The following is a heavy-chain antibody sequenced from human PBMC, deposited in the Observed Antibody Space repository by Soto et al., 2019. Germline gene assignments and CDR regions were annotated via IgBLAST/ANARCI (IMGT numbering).Heavy chain of an antibody. J-gene: IGHJ6*03. CDR3: AILGGNIAVAGTGYYYYYMDV. CDR2: INHSGST. Sequence: SETLSLTCAVYGGSFSGYYWSWIRQPPGKGLEWIGEINHSGSTNYNPSLKSRVTISVDTSKNQFSLKLSSVTDADTAVYYGAILGGNIAVAGTGYYYYYMDVWGKGTTVTVSS. D-gene: IGHD6-19*01. CDR1: GGSFSGYY. V-gene: IGHV4-34*01.